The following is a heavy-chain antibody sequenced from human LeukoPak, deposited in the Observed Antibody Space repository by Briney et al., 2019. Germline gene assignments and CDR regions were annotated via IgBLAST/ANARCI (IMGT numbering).Heavy chain of an antibody. CDR3: ARDRDSSSWLSDFDY. V-gene: IGHV3-21*01. J-gene: IGHJ4*02. CDR1: GFTFSSYS. Sequence: PGGSLRLSCAASGFTFSSYSMNWVRQAPGKGLEWVSSISSSSSYIYYAESVKGRFTISRDNAKNSLYLQMNSLRAEDTAVYYCARDRDSSSWLSDFDYWGQGTLVTVSS. CDR2: ISSSSSYI. D-gene: IGHD6-13*01.